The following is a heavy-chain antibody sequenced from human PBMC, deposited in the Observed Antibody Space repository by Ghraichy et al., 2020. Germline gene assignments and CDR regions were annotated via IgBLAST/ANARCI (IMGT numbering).Heavy chain of an antibody. CDR2: ISAYNGNT. J-gene: IGHJ6*03. Sequence: ASVKVSCKASGYTFTSYGISWVRQAPGQGLEWMGWISAYNGNTNYAQKLQGRVTMTTDTSTSTAYMELRSLRSDDTAVYYCARDRYYDFWSGYYRLTDYYYMDVWGKGTTVTVSS. V-gene: IGHV1-18*01. CDR3: ARDRYYDFWSGYYRLTDYYYMDV. D-gene: IGHD3-3*01. CDR1: GYTFTSYG.